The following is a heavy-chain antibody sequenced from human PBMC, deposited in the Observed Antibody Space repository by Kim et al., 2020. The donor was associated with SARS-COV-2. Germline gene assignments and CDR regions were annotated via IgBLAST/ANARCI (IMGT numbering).Heavy chain of an antibody. J-gene: IGHJ1*01. D-gene: IGHD2-21*02. Sequence: ASVKVSCKAFGYNLGSFYMHWVRQTPGQGLEWMGVINPSGGSTTYAQRFQGRVTLTRDTSTSTVYMELSSLKSEDTAVYYCARAHCGGDCYDLYHWGQGTLVTVSS. CDR1: GYNLGSFY. CDR2: INPSGGST. V-gene: IGHV1-46*01. CDR3: ARAHCGGDCYDLYH.